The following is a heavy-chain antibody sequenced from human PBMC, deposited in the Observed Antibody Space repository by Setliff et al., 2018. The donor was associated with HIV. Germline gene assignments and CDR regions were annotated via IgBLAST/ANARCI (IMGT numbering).Heavy chain of an antibody. CDR1: GGSISSGSHY. J-gene: IGHJ4*02. Sequence: PSETLSLTCTVSGGSISSGSHYWSLIRQPAGKGLEWIGHIYNSGSTNSNPSLKSRVTISVDTSKNQFSLKLSSVTAADTAVYFCLRLYRGSSTKEKSDSWGQGVLVTVSS. CDR3: LRLYRGSSTKEKSDS. V-gene: IGHV4-61*09. D-gene: IGHD2-2*01. CDR2: IYNSGST.